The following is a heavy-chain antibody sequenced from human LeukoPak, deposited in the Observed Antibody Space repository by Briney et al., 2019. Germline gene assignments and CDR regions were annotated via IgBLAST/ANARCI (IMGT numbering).Heavy chain of an antibody. CDR2: ISGSGGST. V-gene: IGHV3-23*01. CDR1: GFTFSSYA. Sequence: AGGSLRLSCAASGFTFSSYAMSWVRQAPGKGLEWVSAISGSGGSTYYADSVKGRFTISRDNSKNTLYLQMNSLRAEDTAVYCCAKDRSPLIAMMVVVITGLDYWGQGTLVTVSS. D-gene: IGHD3-22*01. CDR3: AKDRSPLIAMMVVVITGLDY. J-gene: IGHJ4*02.